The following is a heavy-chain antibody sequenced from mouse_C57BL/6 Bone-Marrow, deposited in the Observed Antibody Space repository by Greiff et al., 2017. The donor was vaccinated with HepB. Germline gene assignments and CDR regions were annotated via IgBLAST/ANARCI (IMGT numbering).Heavy chain of an antibody. J-gene: IGHJ1*03. CDR3: FYYYIYWYFDV. D-gene: IGHD1-1*01. Sequence: QVQLQPPGTELVKPGASVKLSCKASGYTFPSYWMHWVKQRPGQGLEWIGNINPSNGGTNYNEKFKSKATLTVDKSSSTAYMQLGSLTSEDSAVNDCFYYYIYWYFDVWGTGTTVTVSS. CDR1: GYTFPSYW. V-gene: IGHV1-53*01. CDR2: INPSNGGT.